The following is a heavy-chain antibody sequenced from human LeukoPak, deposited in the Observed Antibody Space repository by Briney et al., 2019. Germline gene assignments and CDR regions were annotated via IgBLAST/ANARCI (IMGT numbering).Heavy chain of an antibody. CDR2: ISGSDGST. CDR1: GFTFSDYA. D-gene: IGHD6-19*01. V-gene: IGHV3-23*01. Sequence: GGSLRLSCTASGFTFSDYAMSWVRQAPGKGLEWVSTISGSDGSTYYADSVKGRFTISRDNSKNTLYLQMNSLRAEDTAVYYCANRPTVAVAGMGKAFDIWGQGTMVTVSS. CDR3: ANRPTVAVAGMGKAFDI. J-gene: IGHJ3*02.